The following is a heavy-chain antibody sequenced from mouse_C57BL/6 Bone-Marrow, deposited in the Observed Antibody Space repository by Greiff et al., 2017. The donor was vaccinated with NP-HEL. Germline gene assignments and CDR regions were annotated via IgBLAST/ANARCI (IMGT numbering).Heavy chain of an antibody. V-gene: IGHV5-16*01. D-gene: IGHD2-4*01. CDR3: AREGYDYDGFAY. CDR1: GFTFSDYY. J-gene: IGHJ3*01. Sequence: EVKLVESEGGLVQPGSSMKLSCTASGFTFSDYYMAWVRQVPEKGLEWVANINYDGSSTYYLDSLKSRFIISRDNAKNILYLQMSSLKSEDTATYYCAREGYDYDGFAYWGQGTLVTVSA. CDR2: INYDGSST.